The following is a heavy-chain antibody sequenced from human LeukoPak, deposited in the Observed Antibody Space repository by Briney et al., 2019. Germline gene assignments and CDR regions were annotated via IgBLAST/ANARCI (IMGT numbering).Heavy chain of an antibody. V-gene: IGHV4-4*07. CDR1: SGSIYNYY. CDR2: IYHTGST. Sequence: SETLSLTCTVSSGSIYNYYWSWIRQPAGKGLERIGRIYHTGSTNYNPSLKSRVTMSLDTSKNQFSLKLTSVTAADTAVYYCARDGYNRGGKDYWGQGTLVTVSS. CDR3: ARDGYNRGGKDY. J-gene: IGHJ4*02. D-gene: IGHD5-24*01.